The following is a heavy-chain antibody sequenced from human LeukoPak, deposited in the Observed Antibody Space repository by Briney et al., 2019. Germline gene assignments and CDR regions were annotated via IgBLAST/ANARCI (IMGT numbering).Heavy chain of an antibody. CDR1: GASISSSTYY. CDR3: ARLLWFGETHYYMDV. J-gene: IGHJ6*03. CDR2: IFESGST. D-gene: IGHD3-10*01. V-gene: IGHV4-39*07. Sequence: PSETLSLTCTVSGASISSSTYYWGWIRQPPGKGLEWIGSIFESGSTNYNPSLKSRVTISVDTSKNQFSLKLSSVTAADTAVYFCARLLWFGETHYYMDVWGKGTTVTISS.